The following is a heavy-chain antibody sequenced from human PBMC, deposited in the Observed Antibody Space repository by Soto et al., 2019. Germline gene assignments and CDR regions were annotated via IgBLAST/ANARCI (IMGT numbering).Heavy chain of an antibody. CDR2: MNPNSGNA. D-gene: IGHD3-22*01. J-gene: IGHJ4*02. CDR3: ASLFNYYDSSGYSGY. Sequence: ASVKVSCKASGYTFTSYDINWVRQATGQGLEWMGWMNPNSGNAGYAQKFQGRVTMTTDESTSTAYMELSSLRSEDTAVYYCASLFNYYDSSGYSGYWGQGTLVTVSS. CDR1: GYTFTSYD. V-gene: IGHV1-8*01.